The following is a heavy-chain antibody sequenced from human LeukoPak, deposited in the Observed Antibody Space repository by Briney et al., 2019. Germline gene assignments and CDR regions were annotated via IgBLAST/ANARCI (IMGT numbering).Heavy chain of an antibody. D-gene: IGHD3-22*01. Sequence: SETLSLTCAVYGGSFSGYYWSWIRQPPGKGLEWIGEINHSGSTNYNPSLKSRVTISVDTSKNQFSLKPSSVTAADTAVYYCARKTMIVVVNWFDPWGQGILVTVSS. CDR2: INHSGST. V-gene: IGHV4-34*01. CDR1: GGSFSGYY. J-gene: IGHJ5*02. CDR3: ARKTMIVVVNWFDP.